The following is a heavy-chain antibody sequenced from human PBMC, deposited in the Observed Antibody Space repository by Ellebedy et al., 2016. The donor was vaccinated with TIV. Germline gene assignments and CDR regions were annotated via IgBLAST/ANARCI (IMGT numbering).Heavy chain of an antibody. CDR3: ARGGFGVSTYYYYGMDV. J-gene: IGHJ6*02. Sequence: GESLKISXKGSGHSFTSYWIGWVRQMPGKGLEWMGIIYPGDSDTRYSPSFQGQVTISADKSISTAYLQWSSLKASDTAMYYCARGGFGVSTYYYYGMDVWGQGTTVTVSS. CDR2: IYPGDSDT. V-gene: IGHV5-51*01. CDR1: GHSFTSYW. D-gene: IGHD3-10*01.